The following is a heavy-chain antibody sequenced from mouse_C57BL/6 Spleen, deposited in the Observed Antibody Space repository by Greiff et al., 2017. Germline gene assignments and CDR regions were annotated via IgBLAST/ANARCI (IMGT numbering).Heavy chain of an antibody. J-gene: IGHJ3*01. CDR2: IYPGDGDT. V-gene: IGHV1-82*01. D-gene: IGHD1-1*01. CDR1: GYAFSSSW. Sequence: QVQLQQSGPELVKPGASVKISCKASGYAFSSSWMNWVKQRPGKGLEWIGRIYPGDGDTNYNGKFKGKATLTADKSSSTAYMQLSSLTSEDSAVYFWARDYYGSRPFAYWGQGTLGTVSA. CDR3: ARDYYGSRPFAY.